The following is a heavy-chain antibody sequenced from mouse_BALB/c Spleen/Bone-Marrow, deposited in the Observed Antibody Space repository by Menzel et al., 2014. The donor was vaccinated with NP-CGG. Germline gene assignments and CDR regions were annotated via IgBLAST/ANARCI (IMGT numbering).Heavy chain of an antibody. CDR2: IDPGRGSS. CDR1: GYTFXDYV. J-gene: IGHJ4*01. Sequence: QVTLKECGPELVKPGASVKMSCKAAGYTFXDYVISWVKQRTGQGLEWIGEIDPGRGSSFYNEKFKAKATLTADKSANTAYMQLSSLTSKDSAVYFCARDGSFAAMDYWGQGTSLTVSS. CDR3: ARDGSFAAMDY. D-gene: IGHD1-1*02. V-gene: IGHV1-77*01.